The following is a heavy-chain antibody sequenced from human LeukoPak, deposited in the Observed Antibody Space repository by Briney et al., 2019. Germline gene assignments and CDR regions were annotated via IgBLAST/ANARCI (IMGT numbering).Heavy chain of an antibody. CDR2: IYHSGST. Sequence: PSETLSLTCAASGYSISSGYYWGWIRQPPGKGLEWIGSIYHSGSTYYNPSLKSRVTISVDTSKNQFSLKLSSVTAADTAVYYCAREQSGYSSGLGTFDYWGQGTLVTVSS. D-gene: IGHD6-19*01. CDR1: GYSISSGYY. CDR3: AREQSGYSSGLGTFDY. V-gene: IGHV4-38-2*02. J-gene: IGHJ4*02.